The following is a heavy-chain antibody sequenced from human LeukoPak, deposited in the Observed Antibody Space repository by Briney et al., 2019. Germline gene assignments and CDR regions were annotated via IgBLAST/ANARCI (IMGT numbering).Heavy chain of an antibody. D-gene: IGHD4-17*01. Sequence: PGGSLRLSCAASGFTVSSNYMSWVRQAPGKGLEWVSVIYSGGSTYYADSVKGRFTISRDNSKNTLYLQMNSLRAEDTAVYYCARTYGDYAYYYYYYGMDVWGQGTTVTVSS. V-gene: IGHV3-66*01. J-gene: IGHJ6*02. CDR3: ARTYGDYAYYYYYYGMDV. CDR2: IYSGGST. CDR1: GFTVSSNY.